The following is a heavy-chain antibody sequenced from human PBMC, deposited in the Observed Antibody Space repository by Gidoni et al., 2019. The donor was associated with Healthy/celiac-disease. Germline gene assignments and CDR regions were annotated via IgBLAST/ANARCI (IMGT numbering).Heavy chain of an antibody. D-gene: IGHD6-6*01. V-gene: IGHV3-23*01. Sequence: EVQLLESGGGLVQPGGSLRLSCAASGFPFSSYAMSWVRQAPGKGLEWVSAISGSGGSTYYADSVKGRFTISRDNSKNTLYLQMNSLRAEDTAVYYCAKDPAALGAGADYWGQGTLVTVSS. CDR2: ISGSGGST. J-gene: IGHJ4*02. CDR3: AKDPAALGAGADY. CDR1: GFPFSSYA.